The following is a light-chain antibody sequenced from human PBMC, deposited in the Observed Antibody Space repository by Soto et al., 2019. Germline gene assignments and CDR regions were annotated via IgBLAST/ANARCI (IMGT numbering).Light chain of an antibody. J-gene: IGKJ4*01. CDR3: QHREDWPLT. CDR2: DAS. V-gene: IGKV3-11*01. Sequence: EIVLTQSPATLSLSPGERATLSCRASQSVSTYLAWYQQKPGQAPRLLIYDASNRATGIPARFSGGGSATDFTLTISSLEPEDFAVYYCQHREDWPLTFGGGTKVEIK. CDR1: QSVSTY.